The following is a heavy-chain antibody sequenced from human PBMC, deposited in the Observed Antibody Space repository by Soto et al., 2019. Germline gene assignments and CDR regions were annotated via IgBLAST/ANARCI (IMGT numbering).Heavy chain of an antibody. J-gene: IGHJ3*02. Sequence: KPSETLSLICTVSGGSISGYFWSWIRQPAGKGLDWIGRIYSSGSTNYNPSLNSRITMSVDTSKNQFSLKLSSVSAADTAVYYCARAYDSNGNHAFDIWGQGTLVTVSS. CDR3: ARAYDSNGNHAFDI. V-gene: IGHV4-4*07. CDR2: IYSSGST. D-gene: IGHD3-22*01. CDR1: GGSISGYF.